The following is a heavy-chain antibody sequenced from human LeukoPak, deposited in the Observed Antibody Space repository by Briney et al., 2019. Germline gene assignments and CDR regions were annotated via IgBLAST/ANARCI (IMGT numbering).Heavy chain of an antibody. Sequence: GGSLRLSCVASGFTFNKYWMHWLRQAAGKGLVWVSRINPDGSSTEYADSVKGRFTISRDNAKNTLYLQMNALRAEDTALYFCASITPGYWGQGNLVTVSS. V-gene: IGHV3-74*03. D-gene: IGHD1-14*01. J-gene: IGHJ4*02. CDR3: ASITPGY. CDR2: INPDGSST. CDR1: GFTFNKYW.